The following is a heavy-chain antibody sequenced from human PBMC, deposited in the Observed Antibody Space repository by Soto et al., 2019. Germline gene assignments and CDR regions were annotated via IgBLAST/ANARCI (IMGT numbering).Heavy chain of an antibody. CDR3: ARVMYGDSIRYYYYYGMDV. CDR2: IYSGGST. J-gene: IGHJ6*02. CDR1: GFTVSSNY. D-gene: IGHD4-17*01. V-gene: IGHV3-53*01. Sequence: EVQLGEPGGGLIQPGGSLKLSCAASGFTVSSNYRSWVRQAPGKGLEGASVIYSGGSTYYADSVKGRFTISRDNSKNTLYLQMNSLRAEDTAVYYCARVMYGDSIRYYYYYGMDVWGQGTTVTVSS.